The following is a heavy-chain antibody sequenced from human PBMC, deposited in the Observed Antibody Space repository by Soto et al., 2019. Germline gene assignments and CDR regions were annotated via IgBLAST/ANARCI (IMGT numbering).Heavy chain of an antibody. J-gene: IGHJ5*02. CDR2: IWYDGSNK. D-gene: IGHD3-9*01. CDR3: ARGEQAYDILTGYYPPNNWFDP. V-gene: IGHV3-33*01. CDR1: GFTFSSYG. Sequence: GSLRLSCAASGFTFSSYGMHWVRQAPGKGLEWVAVIWYDGSNKYYADSVKGRFTISRDNSKNTLYLQMNSLRAEDTAVYYCARGEQAYDILTGYYPPNNWFDPWGQGTLVTVSS.